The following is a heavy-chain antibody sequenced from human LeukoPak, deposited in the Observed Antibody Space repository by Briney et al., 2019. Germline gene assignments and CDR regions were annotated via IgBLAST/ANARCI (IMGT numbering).Heavy chain of an antibody. Sequence: PSGTLSLTCAVSGGSISNSHWWGWVRQPPGKGLEWIGEIYESAHTNYNSPLKSRVSISVDKSKDQFSLKLSSVTAADTAVYYCARAGWYYFAMDVWGKGTTVTVSS. CDR3: ARAGWYYFAMDV. V-gene: IGHV4-4*02. CDR2: IYESAHT. CDR1: GGSISNSHW. J-gene: IGHJ6*04.